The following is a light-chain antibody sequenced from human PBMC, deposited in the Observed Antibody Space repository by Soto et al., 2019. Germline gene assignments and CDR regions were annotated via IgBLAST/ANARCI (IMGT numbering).Light chain of an antibody. CDR3: AAWDDSLNGPV. CDR2: SNN. CDR1: SSNIGSNN. V-gene: IGLV1-44*01. Sequence: QSVLTQPPSASGTPGQRVTISCSGSSSNIGSNNVNWYQQLPGTAPKLLIYSNNKRPSGVPDRFSGSKSGTSASLAISGLQSDDEADYYCAAWDDSLNGPVFGGGTQLTVL. J-gene: IGLJ2*01.